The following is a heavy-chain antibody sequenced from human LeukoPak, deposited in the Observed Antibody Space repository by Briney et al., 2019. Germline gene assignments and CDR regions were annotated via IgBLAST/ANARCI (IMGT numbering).Heavy chain of an antibody. CDR2: IYYTGTT. V-gene: IGHV4-59*01. CDR1: GDSTNTYF. CDR3: ASKSTDHGELRFDY. Sequence: PSETLSLTCTISGDSTNTYFWSWIRQPPGKGLEWIGYIYYTGTTNYNPSLKSRVTISVDTSKNQFSLKVSSVTATDTDVYYCASKSTDHGELRFDYWGQGTLVTVSS. D-gene: IGHD4-17*01. J-gene: IGHJ4*02.